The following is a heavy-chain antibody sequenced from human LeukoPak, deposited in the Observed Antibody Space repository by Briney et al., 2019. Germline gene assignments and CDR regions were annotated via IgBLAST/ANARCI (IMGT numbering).Heavy chain of an antibody. Sequence: GGSLRLSCAASGFTVSSNCMSWVRQAPGKGLEWVSVIYSGGSTYYADSVKGRFTISRDNSKNTLYLQMNSLRAEDTAVYYCAVSDYGDDGWVYWGQGTLVTVPS. D-gene: IGHD4-17*01. CDR2: IYSGGST. CDR3: AVSDYGDDGWVY. V-gene: IGHV3-53*01. J-gene: IGHJ4*02. CDR1: GFTVSSNC.